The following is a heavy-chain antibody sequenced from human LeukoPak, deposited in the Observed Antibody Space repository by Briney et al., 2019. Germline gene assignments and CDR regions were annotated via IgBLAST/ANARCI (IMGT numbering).Heavy chain of an antibody. D-gene: IGHD1-26*01. V-gene: IGHV3-21*01. J-gene: IGHJ4*02. CDR1: GFTFSSYE. CDR3: ARDEVVGATDY. Sequence: NAGGSLRLSCAASGFTFSSYEMNWVRQAPGKGLEWVSSISSSSSYIYYADSVKGRFTISRDNAKNSLYLQMNSLRAEDTAVYYCARDEVVGATDYWGQGTLVTVSS. CDR2: ISSSSSYI.